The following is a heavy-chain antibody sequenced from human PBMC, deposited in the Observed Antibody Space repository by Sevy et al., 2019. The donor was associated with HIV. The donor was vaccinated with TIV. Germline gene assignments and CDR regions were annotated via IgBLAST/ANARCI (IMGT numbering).Heavy chain of an antibody. D-gene: IGHD3-22*01. Sequence: GGSLRLSCAASGFTFSSYSMKWVRQAPGKGLEWVSSISSSSSYIYYADSVKGRFTISRDNANNSLYLQMNSLRAEDTAVYYCARDAALSNYYDSSGYPNAFDIWGQGTMVTVSS. V-gene: IGHV3-21*01. CDR3: ARDAALSNYYDSSGYPNAFDI. J-gene: IGHJ3*02. CDR1: GFTFSSYS. CDR2: ISSSSSYI.